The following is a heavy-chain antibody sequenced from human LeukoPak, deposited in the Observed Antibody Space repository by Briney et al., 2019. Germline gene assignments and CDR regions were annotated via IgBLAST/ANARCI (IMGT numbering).Heavy chain of an antibody. CDR2: ISAYNGNT. CDR1: GYTFTGYY. V-gene: IGHV1-18*04. J-gene: IGHJ4*02. CDR3: AREGYYDYVWGSYPLDY. Sequence: ASVKVSCKASGYTFTGYYMHWVRQAPGQGLEWMGWISAYNGNTNYAQKLQGRVTMTTDTSTSTAYMELRSLRSDDTAVYYCAREGYYDYVWGSYPLDYWGQGTLVTVSS. D-gene: IGHD3-16*01.